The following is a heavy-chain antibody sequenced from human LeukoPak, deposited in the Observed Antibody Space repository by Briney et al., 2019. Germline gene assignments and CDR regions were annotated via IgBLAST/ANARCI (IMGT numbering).Heavy chain of an antibody. V-gene: IGHV1-2*02. J-gene: IGHJ4*02. D-gene: IGHD4-11*01. CDR2: INPNSGDT. CDR1: GYTFTGYY. CDR3: ARTTFDYSFDY. Sequence: ASVKVSCKASGYTFTGYYMHWVRQAPGQGLEWMGWINPNSGDTNYAQKFQGRVTMTRDTSTSTAYMEPSRLRSDDTAVYYCARTTFDYSFDYWGQGTLVTASS.